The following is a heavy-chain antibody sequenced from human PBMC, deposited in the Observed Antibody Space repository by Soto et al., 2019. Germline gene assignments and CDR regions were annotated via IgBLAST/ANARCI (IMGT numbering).Heavy chain of an antibody. CDR3: ASKIVTPGYHYYDY. V-gene: IGHV3-48*03. CDR1: GFSFGSCE. J-gene: IGHJ4*02. CDR2: ISGSGTST. Sequence: PGGSLRLSCAASGFSFGSCEMSWVRQAPGKGLEWVSYISGSGTSTQYSDSVKGRFTISRDNAKNSLHLQMNSLGAEDTAVYYCASKIVTPGYHYYDYWGQGTLVTVSS. D-gene: IGHD3-9*01.